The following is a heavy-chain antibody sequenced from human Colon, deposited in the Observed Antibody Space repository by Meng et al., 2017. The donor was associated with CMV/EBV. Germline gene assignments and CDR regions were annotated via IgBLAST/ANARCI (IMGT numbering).Heavy chain of an antibody. V-gene: IGHV1-2*02. CDR3: ARDLPYLTSIAAPNNWFDP. J-gene: IGHJ5*02. CDR2: INPNSGGT. Sequence: ASVKVSCKASGYTFTGYYMHWVRQAPGQGLEWMGWINPNSGGTNYAQKFQGRVTMTRDTSISTAYMDLSRLRSDDTAVYYCARDLPYLTSIAAPNNWFDPWGQGTLVTVSS. D-gene: IGHD6-6*01. CDR1: GYTFTGYY.